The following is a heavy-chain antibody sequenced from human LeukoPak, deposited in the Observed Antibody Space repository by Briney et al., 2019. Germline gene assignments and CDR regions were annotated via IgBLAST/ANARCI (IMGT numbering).Heavy chain of an antibody. J-gene: IGHJ4*02. D-gene: IGHD3-10*01. CDR3: ARGFGSGSSLPFDY. Sequence: GRSLRLSCAASGFTFSNYGMHWVRQTPGKGLVWVSRIDGDGTATTYVDSVKGRFSISRDNAKSTLYLQMETLRAEDTAVYFCARGFGSGSSLPFDYWGQGTLVTVSS. CDR2: IDGDGTAT. V-gene: IGHV3-74*01. CDR1: GFTFSNYG.